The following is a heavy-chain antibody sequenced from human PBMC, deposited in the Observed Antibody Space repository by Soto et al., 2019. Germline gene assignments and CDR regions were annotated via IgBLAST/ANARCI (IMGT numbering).Heavy chain of an antibody. D-gene: IGHD5-18*01. CDR1: GGSISSSGYY. V-gene: IGHV4-39*01. J-gene: IGHJ4*02. CDR2: IYYSGST. Sequence: PSETLALTCTVSGGSISSSGYYWGWIRQPPGKGLEWIGSIYYSGSTYYNPSLKSRVTISVDTSKNQFSLKLSSVTAADTAVYYCARAVRVGYSYCFDYWGQGTLVTVSS. CDR3: ARAVRVGYSYCFDY.